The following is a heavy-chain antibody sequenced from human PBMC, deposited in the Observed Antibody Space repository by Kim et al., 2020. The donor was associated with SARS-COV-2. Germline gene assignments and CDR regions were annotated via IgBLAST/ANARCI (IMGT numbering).Heavy chain of an antibody. CDR2: INHSGST. Sequence: SETLSLTCAVYGGSFSGYYWSWIRQPPGKGLEWIGEINHSGSTNYNPSLKSRVTISVDTSKNQFSLKLSSVTAADTAVYYCAREVKAARSLAFDIWGQGTMVTVSS. V-gene: IGHV4-34*01. CDR3: AREVKAARSLAFDI. D-gene: IGHD6-6*01. J-gene: IGHJ3*02. CDR1: GGSFSGYY.